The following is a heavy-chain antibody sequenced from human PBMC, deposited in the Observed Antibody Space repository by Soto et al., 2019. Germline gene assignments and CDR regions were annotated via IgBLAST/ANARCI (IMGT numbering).Heavy chain of an antibody. V-gene: IGHV1-18*01. CDR2: ISAYNGNT. Sequence: QVQLVQSGAEVKKPGASVKVSCKASGYTFTSYGISWVRQAPGQGLEWMGWISAYNGNTNYAQKLQGRVTMTTDTSTSTASMELRSLRSDDTAVYYCARVKYGPPSSPYYGMDVWGQGTTVPVSS. J-gene: IGHJ6*02. D-gene: IGHD4-17*01. CDR3: ARVKYGPPSSPYYGMDV. CDR1: GYTFTSYG.